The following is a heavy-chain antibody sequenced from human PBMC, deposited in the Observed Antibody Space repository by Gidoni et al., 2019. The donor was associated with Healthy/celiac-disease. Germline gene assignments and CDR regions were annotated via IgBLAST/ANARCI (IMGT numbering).Heavy chain of an antibody. J-gene: IGHJ4*02. D-gene: IGHD3-3*01. CDR2: ISAYNGNT. CDR1: GYTFTSYG. CDR3: AIERAGYYYFWIGAFDY. V-gene: IGHV1-18*01. Sequence: QVQLVQSGAEVKKPGASVKVSCKASGYTFTSYGISWVRQDPGQWLEWMGWISAYNGNTNYAQKLQGRVTMTTDTSTSTAYMELRSLRSDDTAVYYCAIERAGYYYFWIGAFDYWGQGTLVTVSS.